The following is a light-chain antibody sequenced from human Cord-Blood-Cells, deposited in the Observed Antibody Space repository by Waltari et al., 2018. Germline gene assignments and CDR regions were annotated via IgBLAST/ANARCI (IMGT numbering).Light chain of an antibody. CDR1: QSVSSSY. Sequence: EIVLTQSPGTLSLSPGERATLSCRASQSVSSSYSAWYQQKPGQAPRLLIYGASSRATGIPDRFSGSGSGTDFTLTISRLEPEDFAVYYCQQYGSSHMYTFGQGTKLEIK. J-gene: IGKJ2*01. V-gene: IGKV3-20*01. CDR3: QQYGSSHMYT. CDR2: GAS.